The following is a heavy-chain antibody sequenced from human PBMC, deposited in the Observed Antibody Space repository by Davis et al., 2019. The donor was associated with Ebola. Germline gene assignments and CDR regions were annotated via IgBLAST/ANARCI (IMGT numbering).Heavy chain of an antibody. CDR2: ISGGSVI. V-gene: IGHV3-69-1*01. CDR1: GFTFSDYY. CDR3: ARGWGVVDY. Sequence: GGSLRLSCAASGFTFSDYYMNWVRQAPGKGLEWVSCISGGSVIYYAASIKGRFTVSRDNAKNSLYLHMNNLRDEDTAVYYCARGWGVVDYWGQGTLVTVSS. J-gene: IGHJ4*02. D-gene: IGHD3-10*01.